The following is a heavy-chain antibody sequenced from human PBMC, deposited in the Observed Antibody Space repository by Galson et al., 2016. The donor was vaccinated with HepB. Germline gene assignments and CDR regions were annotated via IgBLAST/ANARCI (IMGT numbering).Heavy chain of an antibody. Sequence: PALVKPTQTLTLTCTLSGFSLSTSAMSVSWIRQHPGKALEWVARIDWDDDKYYSTSLRSRLTISKDTSNNQVVLTMTNMDSVDTATYYCARPYCTSAGCYYDAFDIWGQGTMVTVSS. V-gene: IGHV2-70*10. CDR1: GFSLSTSAMS. J-gene: IGHJ3*02. CDR2: IDWDDDK. D-gene: IGHD2-2*01. CDR3: ARPYCTSAGCYYDAFDI.